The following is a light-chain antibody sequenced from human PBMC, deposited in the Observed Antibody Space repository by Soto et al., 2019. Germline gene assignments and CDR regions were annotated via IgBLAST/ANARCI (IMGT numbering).Light chain of an antibody. CDR1: QSVSSY. Sequence: EIVLTQSTATLSLSPGARATLSCRASQSVSSYLAWYQQKPGQAPRLLIYDASNRSTGIPARFSGSGSGTDLTLTISILELEDVAVYYCQQRSNWPWTFGQGTKVEIK. CDR2: DAS. V-gene: IGKV3-11*01. J-gene: IGKJ1*01. CDR3: QQRSNWPWT.